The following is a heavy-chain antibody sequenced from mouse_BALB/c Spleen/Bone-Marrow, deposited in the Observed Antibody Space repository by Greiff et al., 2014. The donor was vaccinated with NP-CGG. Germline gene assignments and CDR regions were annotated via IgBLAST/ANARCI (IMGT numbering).Heavy chain of an antibody. CDR2: ISSGGSYT. V-gene: IGHV5-9-3*01. CDR3: ARQDYYGSSPHWYFDV. J-gene: IGHJ1*01. Sequence: EVQLQESGGGLVKPGGSLKLSCAASGFTFSSYAMSWVRQTPEKRLEWVATISSGGSYTYYADSVKGRFTISRDTAKNTLCLQMSSLRSEDTAIYYCARQDYYGSSPHWYFDVWGAGTTVTASS. CDR1: GFTFSSYA. D-gene: IGHD1-1*01.